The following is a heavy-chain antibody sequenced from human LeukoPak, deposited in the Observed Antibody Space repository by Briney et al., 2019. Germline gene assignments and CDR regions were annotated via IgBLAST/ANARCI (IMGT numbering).Heavy chain of an antibody. V-gene: IGHV3-11*04. CDR3: ARSILPAANAIDY. CDR2: ISSSGSTI. CDR1: GFTFSDYY. D-gene: IGHD2-2*01. Sequence: KPGGSLRLSCAASGFTFSDYYMNWIRQAPGKGLEWVSYISSSGSTISYADSVKGRFTVSRDNAKNSLYLQMISLRAEDTAVYYCARSILPAANAIDYWGQGTLVTVSS. J-gene: IGHJ4*02.